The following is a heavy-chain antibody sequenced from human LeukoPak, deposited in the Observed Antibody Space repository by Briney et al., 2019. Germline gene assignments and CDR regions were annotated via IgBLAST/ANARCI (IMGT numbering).Heavy chain of an antibody. V-gene: IGHV3-64*01. CDR2: ISSNGGST. D-gene: IGHD1-7*01. CDR3: ARIGNWNYDY. J-gene: IGHJ4*02. Sequence: GGSLRLSCAASGFTFSSYAMHWVRQAPGKGLEYVSAISSNGGSTYYANSVKGRFTISRDNSKNTLYLQMGSLRAEDMAVYYCARIGNWNYDYWGQGTLVTVSS. CDR1: GFTFSSYA.